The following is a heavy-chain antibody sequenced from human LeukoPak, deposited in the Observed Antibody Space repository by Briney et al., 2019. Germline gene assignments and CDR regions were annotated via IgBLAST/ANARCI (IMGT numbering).Heavy chain of an antibody. CDR1: GFTFSSYW. CDR2: IKQDGSEK. CDR3: ARDLRSSGYYAFDY. D-gene: IGHD3-22*01. V-gene: IGHV3-7*01. J-gene: IGHJ4*02. Sequence: GGSLRLSCAASGFTFSSYWMSWVRQAPGKGLEWVANIKQDGSEKYYVDSVKGRFTISRDNAKNSLYLQMNSLRAEDTAVYYCARDLRSSGYYAFDYWGQGTLVTVSS.